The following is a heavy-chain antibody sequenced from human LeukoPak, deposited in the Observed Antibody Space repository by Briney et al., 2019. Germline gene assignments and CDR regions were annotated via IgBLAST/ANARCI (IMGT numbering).Heavy chain of an antibody. V-gene: IGHV4-4*07. Sequence: SETLLACTVSGGSISSYYWSWIRQPAGKGLEWIGRVYTSGSTNYNPSLKSRVTMSVDTSKNQFSLKLSSVTAADTAVYYCARDQPHWYFDLRGRGTLVTVSS. CDR1: GGSISSYY. CDR2: VYTSGST. J-gene: IGHJ2*01. CDR3: ARDQPHWYFDL.